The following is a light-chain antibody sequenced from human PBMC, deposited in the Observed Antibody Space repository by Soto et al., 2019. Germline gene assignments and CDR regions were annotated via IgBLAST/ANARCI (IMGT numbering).Light chain of an antibody. CDR2: TAS. V-gene: IGKV1-39*01. CDR3: QQSYTSIT. Sequence: IEMTQSTYSLSASVGDGVTITCRASQGISNYVAWCQQKPGKAPKLLIYTASNLQSGVPSRFSGSGSGTDFTLTISSLQPEDFATCYCQQSYTSITFGQRTRLEI. CDR1: QGISNY. J-gene: IGKJ5*01.